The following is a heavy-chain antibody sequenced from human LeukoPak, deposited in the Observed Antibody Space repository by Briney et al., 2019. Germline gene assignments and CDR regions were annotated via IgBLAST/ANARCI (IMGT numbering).Heavy chain of an antibody. CDR1: GYTFTGYY. Sequence: ASVKVSCKASGYTFTGYYMHWVLQAPGQGLEWMGWINPNSGGTNYAQKSQGRVTMTRDTSISTAYMELSRLRSDDTAVYYCASLNYYDSSGYYRLVHFQHWGQGTLVTVSS. D-gene: IGHD3-22*01. CDR2: INPNSGGT. CDR3: ASLNYYDSSGYYRLVHFQH. J-gene: IGHJ1*01. V-gene: IGHV1-2*02.